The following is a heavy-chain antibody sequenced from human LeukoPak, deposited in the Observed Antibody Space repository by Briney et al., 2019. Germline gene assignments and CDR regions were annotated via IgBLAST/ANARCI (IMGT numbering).Heavy chain of an antibody. CDR2: INPNSGGT. J-gene: IGHJ3*02. CDR1: GYTFTGYY. V-gene: IGHV1-2*02. D-gene: IGHD3-9*01. Sequence: GASVKVSCKASGYTFTGYYMHWVRQAPGQGLEWMGWINPNSGGTNYAQKFQGRVTMTRDTSISTAYMELSRLRSDDTAVYYCASEWSSPNTPLRYFDWFKTPGAFDIWGQGTMVTVSS. CDR3: ASEWSSPNTPLRYFDWFKTPGAFDI.